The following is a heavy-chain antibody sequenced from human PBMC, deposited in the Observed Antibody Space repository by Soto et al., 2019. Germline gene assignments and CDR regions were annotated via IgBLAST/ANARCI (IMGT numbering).Heavy chain of an antibody. D-gene: IGHD3-22*01. J-gene: IGHJ4*02. CDR2: ISSSSSYI. V-gene: IGHV3-21*01. CDR1: GFTFSSYS. CDR3: ARDRRPRSGYYLPDY. Sequence: EVQLVESGGGLVKPGGSLRLSCAASGFTFSSYSMNWVRQAPGKGLEWVSSISSSSSYIYYADSVKGRFTISRDNAKNSLYLQMNSLRAKDTAVYYCARDRRPRSGYYLPDYWGQGTLVTVSS.